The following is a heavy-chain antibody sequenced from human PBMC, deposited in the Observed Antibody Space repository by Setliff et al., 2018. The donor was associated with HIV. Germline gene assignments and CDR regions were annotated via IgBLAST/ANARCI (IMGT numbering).Heavy chain of an antibody. J-gene: IGHJ1*01. CDR3: TRGPARRYPGSTVYGL. CDR2: INDSGDT. CDR1: GGPLSGYC. D-gene: IGHD1-26*01. Sequence: SETLSLTCGLYGGPLSGYCWTCIRQSPEKGLEWIGEINDSGDTKYNPSLMSRLSMSVEKSKNEFSLKVTSLTAADTAVYFCTRGPARRYPGSTVYGLWGQGTPVTVSS. V-gene: IGHV4-34*01.